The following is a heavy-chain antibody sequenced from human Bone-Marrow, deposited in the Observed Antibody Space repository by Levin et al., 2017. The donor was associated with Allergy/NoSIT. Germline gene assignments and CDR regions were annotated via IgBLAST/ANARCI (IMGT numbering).Heavy chain of an antibody. J-gene: IGHJ3*02. Sequence: SGGSLRLSCVASGFTFSDYYMSWIRQAPGKGLEWLSYISGSGNTIYYADSVKGRFTISRENAKNSLYLQMNSLRAEDTAVYYCARRAQGRAFDSWGQGTMVTISS. CDR2: ISGSGNTI. CDR3: ARRAQGRAFDS. CDR1: GFTFSDYY. V-gene: IGHV3-11*01.